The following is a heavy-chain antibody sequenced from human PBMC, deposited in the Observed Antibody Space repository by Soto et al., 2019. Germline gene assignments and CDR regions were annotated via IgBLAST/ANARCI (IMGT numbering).Heavy chain of an antibody. J-gene: IGHJ4*01. D-gene: IGHD5-12*01. CDR2: SDPSDSYT. V-gene: IGHV5-10-1*01. CDR1: GYSYTSYW. CDR3: ARARDGYKFFLDY. Sequence: PGESLKICCKGFGYSYTSYWLSWVRQMPGKGLEWMGRSDPSDSYTNYSQSFQGHVTMSAGKSIRTAYLQWSSLQASVTAVYYCARARDGYKFFLDYWGQGTLVTVSS.